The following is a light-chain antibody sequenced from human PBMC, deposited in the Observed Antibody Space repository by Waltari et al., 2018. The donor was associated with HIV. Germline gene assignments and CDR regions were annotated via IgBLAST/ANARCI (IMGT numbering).Light chain of an antibody. CDR2: RDN. V-gene: IGLV1-47*01. CDR3: AAWDDILSGWV. Sequence: QSVLTQPPSASGAPGQRVTISCSGSSANIGNTVYWYQQLPGTAPKVLISRDNQRPSGVPDRFSGSRSGTSASVDVSGLRSEDEANYICAAWDDILSGWVFGGGTKLTVL. J-gene: IGLJ3*02. CDR1: SANIGNT.